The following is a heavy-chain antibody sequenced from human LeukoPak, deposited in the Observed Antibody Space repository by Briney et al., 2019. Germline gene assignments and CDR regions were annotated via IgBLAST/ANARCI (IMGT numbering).Heavy chain of an antibody. CDR1: GYRFTEYW. CDR3: ARRASTGGYDLPYFDY. V-gene: IGHV5-51*01. J-gene: IGHJ4*02. D-gene: IGHD5-12*01. Sequence: GESLKISRKGPGYRFTEYWIAWVRQMPGKGLEWMGIIYPGDSDTRYSPSFHGQVSISADKSISTAYLQWSSLKASDTAMYYCARRASTGGYDLPYFDYWGQGTLVTVSS. CDR2: IYPGDSDT.